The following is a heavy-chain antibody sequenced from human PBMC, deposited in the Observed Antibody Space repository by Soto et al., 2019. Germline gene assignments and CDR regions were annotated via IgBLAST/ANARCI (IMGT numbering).Heavy chain of an antibody. V-gene: IGHV4-34*01. J-gene: IGHJ4*02. CDR1: GGSFSGYY. CDR3: ARDVPAATYYFDY. Sequence: SETLSLTCAVYGGSFSGYYWSWIRQPPGKGLEWIGEINHSGSTNYNPSLKSRVTISVDTSKNQFSLKLSSVTAADTAVYYCARDVPAATYYFDYWGQGTLVTVSS. CDR2: INHSGST. D-gene: IGHD2-2*01.